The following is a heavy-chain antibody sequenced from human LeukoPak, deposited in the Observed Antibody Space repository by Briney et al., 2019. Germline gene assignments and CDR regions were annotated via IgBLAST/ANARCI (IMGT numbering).Heavy chain of an antibody. CDR1: GYTFTGYY. V-gene: IGHV1-2*02. CDR2: INPNSGGT. Sequence: ASVKVSCKASGYTFTGYYMHWVRQAPGQGLEWMGWINPNSGGTNYAQKFQGRVTMTRDTSISTAYMELRSLRSDDTAVYYCARDRSYGSGSYPWFDPWGQGTLVTVSS. J-gene: IGHJ5*02. CDR3: ARDRSYGSGSYPWFDP. D-gene: IGHD3-10*01.